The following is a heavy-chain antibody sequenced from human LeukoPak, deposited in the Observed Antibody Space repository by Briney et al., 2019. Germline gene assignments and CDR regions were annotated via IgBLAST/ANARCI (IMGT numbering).Heavy chain of an antibody. CDR3: AKAAAAPGFDF. Sequence: PGGSLRLSCAASGFTFSSYSMNWVRQAPGKGLEWISYITSRSSPIYYADSVKGRFTISRDNSKNTIYLQMNSLRAEDTALYYCAKAAAAPGFDFWGQGTLVTVSS. V-gene: IGHV3-48*01. J-gene: IGHJ4*02. D-gene: IGHD6-13*01. CDR1: GFTFSSYS. CDR2: ITSRSSPI.